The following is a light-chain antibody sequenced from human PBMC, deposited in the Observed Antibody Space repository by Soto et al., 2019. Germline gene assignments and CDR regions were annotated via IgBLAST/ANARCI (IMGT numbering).Light chain of an antibody. Sequence: QSALTQPASVSGSPGQSITISCTGTSSDVVGYNYVSWYQQHPGKAPKLMIYEVSNRPSGVSNRFSGSKSDNTASLTISGLQVEEEADYDCSSYTSSSNPGVFGGGTKLTVL. CDR3: SSYTSSSNPGV. CDR1: SSDVVGYNY. V-gene: IGLV2-14*01. J-gene: IGLJ3*02. CDR2: EVS.